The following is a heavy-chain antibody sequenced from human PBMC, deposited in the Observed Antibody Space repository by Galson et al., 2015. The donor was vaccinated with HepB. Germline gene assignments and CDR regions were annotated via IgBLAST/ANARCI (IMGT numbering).Heavy chain of an antibody. V-gene: IGHV4-39*01. CDR2: VYYSGVT. CDR1: GASTRSSRYY. Sequence: ETLSLPCTVSGASTRSSRYYWNWIRPSPGKGLEWIGSVYYSGVTYYNPSLKGRVTISVDTSKNQVSLRVNSVAAADTALYYCARALGGSYFYGLDVWGQGTTVAVSS. D-gene: IGHD3-16*02. CDR3: ARALGGSYFYGLDV. J-gene: IGHJ6*02.